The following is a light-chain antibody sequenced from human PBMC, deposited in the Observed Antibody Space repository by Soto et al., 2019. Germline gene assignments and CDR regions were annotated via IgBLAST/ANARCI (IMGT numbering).Light chain of an antibody. J-gene: IGKJ1*01. CDR1: QSVTNY. CDR3: QQRLNWPPG. CDR2: DAS. V-gene: IGKV3-11*01. Sequence: IVLTQTPNTLSLSPGERATLTCRASQSVTNYIAWYQQRPGQAPRLLIYDASNRATGVPDRFSGSRSGTDFTLTISDLEPADFGLYYCQQRLNWPPGFGQGTKVDIK.